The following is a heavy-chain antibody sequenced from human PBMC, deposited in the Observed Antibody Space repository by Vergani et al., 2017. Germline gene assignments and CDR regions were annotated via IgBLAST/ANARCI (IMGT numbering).Heavy chain of an antibody. V-gene: IGHV4-61*01. D-gene: IGHD3-22*01. CDR1: GGSVSSGSYY. J-gene: IGHJ4*02. Sequence: QVQLQESGPGLVKPSETLSLTCTVSGGSVSSGSYYWSWIRQPPGKGLEWIGYIYYSGSTNYNPSLKSRVTISVDTSKNQFSLKLSSVTAADTAVYYCARVGIYYYDSSGYYTPLDYWGQGTLVTVSS. CDR3: ARVGIYYYDSSGYYTPLDY. CDR2: IYYSGST.